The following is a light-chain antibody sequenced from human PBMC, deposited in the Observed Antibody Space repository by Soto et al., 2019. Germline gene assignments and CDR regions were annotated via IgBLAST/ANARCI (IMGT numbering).Light chain of an antibody. CDR2: AAS. Sequence: DIQMTQSPSSLSASVGDRVTITCRASQGIANYLAWYQQKPGKVPKLLIYAASTLQSGVPSRFSGSGSGTDFTLIISSLQHEDVANYFCQKYNSAPLTFGGGTEVEIK. CDR1: QGIANY. J-gene: IGKJ4*01. CDR3: QKYNSAPLT. V-gene: IGKV1-27*01.